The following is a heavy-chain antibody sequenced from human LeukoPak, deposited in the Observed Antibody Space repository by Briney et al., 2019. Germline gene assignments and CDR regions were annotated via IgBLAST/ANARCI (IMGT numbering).Heavy chain of an antibody. J-gene: IGHJ3*01. CDR1: GYIFTNYA. CDR3: ARDQDVMVRGDV. CDR2: IKTSTGNP. V-gene: IGHV7-4-1*02. Sequence: GASVKVSCKASGYIFTNYAMNWVRQAPGQGLEWMGYIKTSTGNPTYAQGFTGRSVFSLDTSVSTAYLQINNLKTEDTAVYYCARDQDVMVRGDVWGQGTMVTVSS. D-gene: IGHD3-10*01.